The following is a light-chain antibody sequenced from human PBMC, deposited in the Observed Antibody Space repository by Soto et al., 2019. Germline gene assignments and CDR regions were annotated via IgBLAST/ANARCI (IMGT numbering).Light chain of an antibody. V-gene: IGLV1-47*01. J-gene: IGLJ2*01. CDR3: AAWDDSLSGRV. CDR2: WNN. Sequence: QAVVTQPPSASGTPGQRVTISCSGSSSNIGSNYVYWYQQLPGTAPKLLIYWNNQRPSGVTDRFSGSKSGTSASLAISGLRSEDEADYYCAAWDDSLSGRVFGGGTKLTV. CDR1: SSNIGSNY.